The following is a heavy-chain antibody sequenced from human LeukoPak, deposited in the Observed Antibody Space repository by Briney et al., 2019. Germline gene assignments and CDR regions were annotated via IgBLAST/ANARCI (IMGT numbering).Heavy chain of an antibody. Sequence: SETLSLTCTVSGGSISSYYWSWIRQPPGKGLEWIGYIYYSGSTNYNPSLKSRVTISVDTSKNQFSLKLSSVTAADTAVYYCARDTPEETYYDFWSGYQGYYYMDVWGKGTTVTVSS. CDR3: ARDTPEETYYDFWSGYQGYYYMDV. D-gene: IGHD3-3*01. CDR2: IYYSGST. J-gene: IGHJ6*03. V-gene: IGHV4-59*01. CDR1: GGSISSYY.